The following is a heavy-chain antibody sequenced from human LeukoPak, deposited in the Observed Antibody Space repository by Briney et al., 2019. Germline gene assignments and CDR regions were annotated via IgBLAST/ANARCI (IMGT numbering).Heavy chain of an antibody. V-gene: IGHV3-64*01. J-gene: IGHJ3*02. CDR1: GFTFSSYA. CDR3: ARSGTSWWYPAFDI. CDR2: ISSNGGST. D-gene: IGHD2-15*01. Sequence: QTGGSLRLSCAASGFTFSSYALHWVRQAPGKGLEYVSAISSNGGSTYYANSVKGRFTNSRDNSKNTLYLQMNSLRAEDTAIYYCARSGTSWWYPAFDIWGPGTMVTVSS.